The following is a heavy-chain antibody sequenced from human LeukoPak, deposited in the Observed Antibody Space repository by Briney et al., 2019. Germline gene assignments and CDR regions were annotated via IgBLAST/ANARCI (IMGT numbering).Heavy chain of an antibody. V-gene: IGHV4-59*08. D-gene: IGHD2-2*01. J-gene: IGHJ5*02. CDR1: GGSISSYY. CDR2: IYYSGST. Sequence: ASETLSLTCTVSGGSISSYYWSWIRQPPGKGLEWIGYIYYSGSTNYNPSLKSRVTISVDTSKNQFSLKLSSVTAADTAVYYCARHGDCSSTSCYPNWFDPWGQGTLVTVSS. CDR3: ARHGDCSSTSCYPNWFDP.